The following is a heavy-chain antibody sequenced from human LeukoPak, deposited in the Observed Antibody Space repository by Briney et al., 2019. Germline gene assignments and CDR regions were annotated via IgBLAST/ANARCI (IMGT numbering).Heavy chain of an antibody. Sequence: GGSLRLSCAASGFTVSSNYMSWVRQAPGKGLEWVSVIYSGGSTYYADSVKGRFTLSRDNSKNTVYLQMNSLRAEDTAVYYCTRDLRCSGYDYYGYWGQGTLVTVSS. CDR3: TRDLRCSGYDYYGY. CDR1: GFTVSSNY. CDR2: IYSGGST. D-gene: IGHD5-12*01. V-gene: IGHV3-53*01. J-gene: IGHJ4*02.